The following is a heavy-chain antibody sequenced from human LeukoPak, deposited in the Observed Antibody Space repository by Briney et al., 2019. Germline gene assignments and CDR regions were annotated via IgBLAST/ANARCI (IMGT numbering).Heavy chain of an antibody. V-gene: IGHV3-30*18. D-gene: IGHD3-22*01. CDR3: AKEVSGYYFDY. Sequence: GGSLRLSCAASGFTFSSDGMHWVRQAPGKGLEWVAVISYDGSNKYYADSVKGGFTISRDNSKNTLYLQMNSLRAEATAVYYCAKEVSGYYFDYWGQGTLVTVSS. CDR2: ISYDGSNK. J-gene: IGHJ4*02. CDR1: GFTFSSDG.